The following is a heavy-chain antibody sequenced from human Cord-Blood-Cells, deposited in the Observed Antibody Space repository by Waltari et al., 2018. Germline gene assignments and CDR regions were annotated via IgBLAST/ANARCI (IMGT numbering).Heavy chain of an antibody. Sequence: QVQLQESGPGLVKPSQTLSLTCTVSGGSISSGSYYWSWIRQPAGKGLEWIGYIYTSGSTNYNPSLTSRVTSSVDTSKNQFSLKLSSVTAADTAVYYCARVGSYNWFDPWGQGTLVTVSS. CDR3: ARVGSYNWFDP. CDR2: IYTSGST. J-gene: IGHJ5*02. V-gene: IGHV4-61*09. CDR1: GGSISSGSYY. D-gene: IGHD1-1*01.